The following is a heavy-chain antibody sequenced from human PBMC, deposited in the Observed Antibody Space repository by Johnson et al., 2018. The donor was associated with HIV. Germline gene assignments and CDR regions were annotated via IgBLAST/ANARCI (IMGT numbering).Heavy chain of an antibody. Sequence: QVQLVESGGGVVQPGRSLRLSCAASGFTFSSYAMHWVRQAQGKGLEWVAVISYDGSNKYYADSVKGRFTFSRDNSKNTLYLQMNSLRAEDTAVYYCARDLETSGWYQGTFDIWGQGTMVTVSS. V-gene: IGHV3-30-3*01. CDR2: ISYDGSNK. D-gene: IGHD6-19*01. CDR3: ARDLETSGWYQGTFDI. J-gene: IGHJ3*02. CDR1: GFTFSSYA.